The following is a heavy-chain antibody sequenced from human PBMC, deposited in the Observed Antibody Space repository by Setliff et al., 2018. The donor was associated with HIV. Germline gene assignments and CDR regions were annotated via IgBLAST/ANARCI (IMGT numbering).Heavy chain of an antibody. CDR2: IFYSGSA. Sequence: SETLSLTCTVSGGAFNTSSSYWGWIRQPPGKGLEYIGGIFYSGSAYYNPSLKSRVTISVDTSKNQLSLKLSSVTAADTAVYYFARLKLSGVIDYWGQGTLVTVSS. J-gene: IGHJ4*02. CDR1: GGAFNTSSSY. V-gene: IGHV4-39*01. CDR3: ARLKLSGVIDY. D-gene: IGHD2-8*01.